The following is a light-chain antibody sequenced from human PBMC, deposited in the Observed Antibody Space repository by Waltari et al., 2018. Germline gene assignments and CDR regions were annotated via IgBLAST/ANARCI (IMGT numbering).Light chain of an antibody. CDR2: DVV. Sequence: QSALTQPASVSGSPGQTITISCTGTSSDIGGHNYVYWYQQHPGNAPKLMIYDVVKRPSGVSNRFSGSKSGNTASLTISGLQAEDDSIYYCSSYASSKFGGGTKLTVL. CDR1: SSDIGGHNY. J-gene: IGLJ2*01. V-gene: IGLV2-14*01. CDR3: SSYASSK.